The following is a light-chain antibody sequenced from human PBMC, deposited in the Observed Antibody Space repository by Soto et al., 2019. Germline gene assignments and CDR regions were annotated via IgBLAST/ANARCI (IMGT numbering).Light chain of an antibody. J-gene: IGKJ2*01. CDR3: QQFNSYPHT. CDR2: DAS. Sequence: AIQLNQSPSSLSASVGDRVTITCQASQGISCALAWYQQKPGKAPKLLIYDASSLESGIPSRISGSGSGSDFTRSVSSLHPEEFATYYCQQFNSYPHTFGQGTKLEIK. CDR1: QGISCA. V-gene: IGKV1-13*02.